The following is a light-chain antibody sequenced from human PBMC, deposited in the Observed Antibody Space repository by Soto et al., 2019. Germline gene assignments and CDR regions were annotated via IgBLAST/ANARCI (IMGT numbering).Light chain of an antibody. CDR2: EVS. V-gene: IGLV2-14*01. CDR3: SSYTSSNTRV. CDR1: SSDVGGYNY. Sequence: QSVLTQPDSVSGSPGQSITISCTGTSSDVGGYNYVSWYQQDPGKAPKLMIYEVSNRPSGVSNRFSGSKSGNTASLTISGLQAEDEADYYCSSYTSSNTRVLGTGTKVTVL. J-gene: IGLJ1*01.